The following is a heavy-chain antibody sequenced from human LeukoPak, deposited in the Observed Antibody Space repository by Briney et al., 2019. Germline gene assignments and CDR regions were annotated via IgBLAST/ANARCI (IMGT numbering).Heavy chain of an antibody. CDR1: GGSFSGYY. J-gene: IGHJ4*02. CDR3: ARGRGYCSGGSCYTGVFDY. Sequence: SETLSLTCAVYGGSFSGYYWSWIRQPPGKGLEWIGEINHRGSTNYNPSLKSRVTISVDTSKNQFSLKLSSVTAADTAVYYCARGRGYCSGGSCYTGVFDYWGQGTLVTVSS. CDR2: INHRGST. D-gene: IGHD2-15*01. V-gene: IGHV4-34*01.